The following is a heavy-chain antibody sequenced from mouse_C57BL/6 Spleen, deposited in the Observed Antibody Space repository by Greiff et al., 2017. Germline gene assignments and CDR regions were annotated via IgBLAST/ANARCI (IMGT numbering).Heavy chain of an antibody. Sequence: QVQLQQPGAELVKPGASVKMSCKASGYTFTSYWITWVKQRPGQGLEWIGDIYPGSGSTNYNEKFKSKATLAVDTSSSTAYMQLSSLTSEDSAVYYCARSRTGSYYFDYWGQGTTLTVSS. CDR2: IYPGSGST. CDR3: ARSRTGSYYFDY. J-gene: IGHJ2*01. CDR1: GYTFTSYW. V-gene: IGHV1-55*01. D-gene: IGHD4-1*01.